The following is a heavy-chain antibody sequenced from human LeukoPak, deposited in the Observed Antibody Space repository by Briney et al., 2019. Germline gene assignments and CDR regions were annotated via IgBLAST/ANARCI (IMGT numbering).Heavy chain of an antibody. CDR2: IYYSGST. D-gene: IGHD3-22*01. J-gene: IGHJ3*02. Sequence: SETLSLTCAVYGETFSGYYWTWIRQPPGKGLEWIGYIYYSGSTNYNPSLKSRVTISVDTSKNQFSLKLSSVTAADTAVYYCATYYYDSSGYLDAFDIWGQGTMVTVSS. CDR3: ATYYYDSSGYLDAFDI. V-gene: IGHV4-59*12. CDR1: GETFSGYY.